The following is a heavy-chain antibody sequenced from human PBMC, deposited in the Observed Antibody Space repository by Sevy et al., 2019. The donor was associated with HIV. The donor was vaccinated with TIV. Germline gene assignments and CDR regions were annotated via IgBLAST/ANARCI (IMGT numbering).Heavy chain of an antibody. CDR2: IKGDGSDK. J-gene: IGHJ4*02. CDR1: GFSFSANW. Sequence: GESLKISCAASGFSFSANWMNWVRQAPGKGLEWVANIKGDGSDKHYVDSVEGRFTISRDNAKNELYRQRNSLRVEDTAVYYCAHETFGRFESWGQGTLVTVSS. CDR3: AHETFGRFES. D-gene: IGHD3-16*01. V-gene: IGHV3-7*01.